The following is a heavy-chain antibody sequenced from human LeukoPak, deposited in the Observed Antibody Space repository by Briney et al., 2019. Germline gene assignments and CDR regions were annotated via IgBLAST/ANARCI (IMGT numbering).Heavy chain of an antibody. CDR2: INSNRGGT. D-gene: IGHD1-1*01. Sequence: GASVKVSCKASGYTFTDYYIHWVRQAPGQGLEWMGWINSNRGGTNYAQKFQGRVTMTRDTSITTAFMELSSLRSDDTAVYFCARDPGDDAFDIWGQGTMDTVSS. V-gene: IGHV1-2*02. CDR1: GYTFTDYY. CDR3: ARDPGDDAFDI. J-gene: IGHJ3*02.